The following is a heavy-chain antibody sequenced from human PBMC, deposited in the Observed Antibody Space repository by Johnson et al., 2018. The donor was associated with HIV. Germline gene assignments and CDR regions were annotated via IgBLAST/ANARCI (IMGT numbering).Heavy chain of an antibody. CDR3: ARQTLRAFDI. CDR1: GFTFNKYD. Sequence: VQLVESGGGVVQPGGSLRLSCAVSGFTFNKYDLYGARQAPAKGLEWVAFISYDGPNKYYADSVKGRFTISRDNSKNTLYLQMNSLRAEDTALYYCARQTLRAFDIWGQGTMVTVSS. CDR2: ISYDGPNK. J-gene: IGHJ3*02. V-gene: IGHV3-30-3*01.